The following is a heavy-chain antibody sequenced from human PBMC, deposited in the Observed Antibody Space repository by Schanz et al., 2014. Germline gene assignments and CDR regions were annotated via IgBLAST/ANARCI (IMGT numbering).Heavy chain of an antibody. V-gene: IGHV3-21*05. CDR3: AKSLESCPGGRCSRGYFDY. CDR1: GFTASSYS. J-gene: IGHJ4*02. Sequence: EVQLVESGGGLVKPGGSLRLSCGVSGFTASSYSMNWVRQAPGKGPEWVSYIRSSSTPIYYADSVKGRFTISRDNFKGALYLQMSSLRAEDTAVYYCAKSLESCPGGRCSRGYFDYWGQGTLVTVSS. D-gene: IGHD2-8*02. CDR2: IRSSSTPI.